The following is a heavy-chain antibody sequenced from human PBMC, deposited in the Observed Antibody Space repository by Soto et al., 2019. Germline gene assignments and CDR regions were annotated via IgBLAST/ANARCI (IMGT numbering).Heavy chain of an antibody. CDR2: IKQDGSEK. J-gene: IGHJ4*02. CDR3: ARGQSYYYGSGSYYIGGYYFDY. Sequence: GGSLRLSCAASGFTFSSYWMSWVRQAPGKGLEWVANIKQDGSEKYYVDSVKGRFTISRDNAKNSLYLQMNSLRAEDTAVYYCARGQSYYYGSGSYYIGGYYFDYWGQGTLVTVSS. D-gene: IGHD3-10*01. CDR1: GFTFSSYW. V-gene: IGHV3-7*01.